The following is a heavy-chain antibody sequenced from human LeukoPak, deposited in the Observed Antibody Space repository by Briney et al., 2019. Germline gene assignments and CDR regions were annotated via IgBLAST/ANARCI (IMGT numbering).Heavy chain of an antibody. D-gene: IGHD5-24*01. CDR3: ASTEGRDGYNTDAFDI. J-gene: IGHJ3*02. CDR1: GYSFTSYW. CDR2: IYPGDSDT. V-gene: IGHV5-51*01. Sequence: GESLKISCKGSGYSFTSYWIGWVRQMPGKGLEWTGIIYPGDSDTRYSPSFQGQVTISADKSISTAYLQWSSLKASDTAMYYCASTEGRDGYNTDAFDIWGQGTMVTVSS.